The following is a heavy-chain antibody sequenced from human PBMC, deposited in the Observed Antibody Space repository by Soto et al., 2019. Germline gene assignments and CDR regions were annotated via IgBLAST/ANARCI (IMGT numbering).Heavy chain of an antibody. J-gene: IGHJ4*02. D-gene: IGHD3-10*01. V-gene: IGHV4-31*02. CDR1: GGSISSGGYY. Sequence: PSETLSLTXTVSGGSISSGGYYWSWIRQHPGKGLEWIGYIYYSGSTYYNPSLKSRVTMSVDTSKNQFSLKLSSVTAADTAVYYCARDVFGDLYYFDYWGQGTLVTVSS. CDR3: ARDVFGDLYYFDY. CDR2: IYYSGST.